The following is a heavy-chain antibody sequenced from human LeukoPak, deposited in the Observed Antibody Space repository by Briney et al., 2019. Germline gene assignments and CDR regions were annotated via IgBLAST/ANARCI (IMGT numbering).Heavy chain of an antibody. Sequence: SVKLSCKSSGGTFSSYAISWVRQAPGQGLEWMGGIIPIFGTANYAQNFQGRVTINADEPSRTAYMELSSLRSEDAAVYYCARESLWSGYYSYNWFDPWGQGTLVTVSS. J-gene: IGHJ5*02. CDR1: GGTFSSYA. D-gene: IGHD3-3*01. CDR2: IIPIFGTA. CDR3: ARESLWSGYYSYNWFDP. V-gene: IGHV1-69*01.